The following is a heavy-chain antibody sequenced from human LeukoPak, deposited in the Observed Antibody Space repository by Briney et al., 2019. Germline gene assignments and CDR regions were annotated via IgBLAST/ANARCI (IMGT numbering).Heavy chain of an antibody. Sequence: GGSLRLXCAASGFTFSDYYMSWIRLAPGKGLEWVSYISSSGSTIYYADSVKGRFTISRDNAKNSLYLQMNSLRAEDTAVYYCAKDETGYSSSSPVGLWGRGTLVTVSS. CDR3: AKDETGYSSSSPVGL. J-gene: IGHJ2*01. CDR1: GFTFSDYY. CDR2: ISSSGSTI. V-gene: IGHV3-11*01. D-gene: IGHD6-13*01.